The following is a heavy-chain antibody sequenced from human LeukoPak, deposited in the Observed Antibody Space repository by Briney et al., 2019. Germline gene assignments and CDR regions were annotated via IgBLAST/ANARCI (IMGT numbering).Heavy chain of an antibody. V-gene: IGHV5-51*01. CDR3: ARAYCGGDCYSEWAFDI. J-gene: IGHJ3*02. CDR1: GYSFTSYW. Sequence: GESLKISCKGSGYSFTSYWIGWVRQMPGKGLEWMGIIYPGDSDTRYSPSFQGQVTISADKSISTAYLQWSSLKASDTAMYYCARAYCGGDCYSEWAFDIWGQGTMVTVSS. D-gene: IGHD2-21*02. CDR2: IYPGDSDT.